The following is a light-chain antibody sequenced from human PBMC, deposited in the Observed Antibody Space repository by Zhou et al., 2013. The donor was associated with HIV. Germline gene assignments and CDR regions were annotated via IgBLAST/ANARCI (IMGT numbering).Light chain of an antibody. V-gene: IGKV3-11*01. CDR3: QQRSNWPPRYT. Sequence: EIVLTQSPATLSLSPGERATLSCRASQNINIYLAWYQQKPGQAPRLLIYDSSNRATGIPARFSGSGSGTDFTLTISSLEPEDFAVYYCQQRSNWPPRYTFGQGTQAGDQT. CDR1: QNINIY. CDR2: DSS. J-gene: IGKJ2*01.